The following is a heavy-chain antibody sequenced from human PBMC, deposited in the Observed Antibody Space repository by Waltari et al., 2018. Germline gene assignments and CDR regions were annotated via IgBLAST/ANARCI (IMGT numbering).Heavy chain of an antibody. J-gene: IGHJ5*02. CDR2: IGGTHSNI. CDR3: TRDLYGSGGDWFDP. Sequence: EVRLAESGGGLVKPGGSLGLSCLASGFDFSDYDMNWVRQAPGTGLEWVSSIGGTHSNIFYADSVKGRFTVSRDNAKKSLYLQMDNLRAEDTGLYYCTRDLYGSGGDWFDPWGQGTLVTVSS. D-gene: IGHD3-10*01. CDR1: GFDFSDYD. V-gene: IGHV3-21*02.